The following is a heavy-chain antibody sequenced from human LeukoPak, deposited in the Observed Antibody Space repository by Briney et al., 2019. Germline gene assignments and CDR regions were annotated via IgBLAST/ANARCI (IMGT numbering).Heavy chain of an antibody. V-gene: IGHV3-23*01. CDR2: ISVSGDTT. CDR3: AKVASYWYFDL. CDR1: GFTFSSYA. Sequence: GGSLRLSCAASGFTFSSYAMSWVRQAPGKGLEWVSAISVSGDTTYYADSVKGRFTISRDNSKNTLYLQMSGLRAEDTAVYYCAKVASYWYFDLWCRGTLVTVSS. J-gene: IGHJ2*01.